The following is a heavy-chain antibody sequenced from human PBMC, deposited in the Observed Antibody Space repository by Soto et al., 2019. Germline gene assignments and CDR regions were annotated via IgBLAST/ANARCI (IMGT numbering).Heavy chain of an antibody. J-gene: IGHJ4*02. Sequence: QVQLVQSGAEVKKPGSSVKVSCKASGGTFSSYAISWLRQAPGQRLEWMGGIIPIFGTANYAQKCQGRVTITADEATSPAYMELSSLRPEDTAVYYCVRIRYGDYVAGDYWGQGTLVTVSS. CDR3: VRIRYGDYVAGDY. CDR2: IIPIFGTA. D-gene: IGHD4-17*01. V-gene: IGHV1-69*12. CDR1: GGTFSSYA.